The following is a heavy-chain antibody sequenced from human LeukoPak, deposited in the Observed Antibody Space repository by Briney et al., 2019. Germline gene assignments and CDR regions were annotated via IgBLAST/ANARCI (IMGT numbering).Heavy chain of an antibody. CDR2: ISPDGNSD. V-gene: IGHV3-30*18. CDR3: AKINNYDDY. Sequence: GGSLRLSCAASGFTFSSFGIHWVRQAPGMGLEWVAAISPDGNSDYYTDSVKGRFTVSRDNSKNMIYLQMNSLRGEGSAVYYCAKINNYDDYWGQGTLVTVSS. CDR1: GFTFSSFG. D-gene: IGHD3-22*01. J-gene: IGHJ4*02.